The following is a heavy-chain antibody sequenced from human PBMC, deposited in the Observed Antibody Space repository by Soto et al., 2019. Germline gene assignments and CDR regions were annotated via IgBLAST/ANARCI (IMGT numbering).Heavy chain of an antibody. D-gene: IGHD5-12*01. J-gene: IGHJ6*02. V-gene: IGHV3-30*18. Sequence: SLRLSSDTSVFTFIDYGMSRVRQAPCKGLWWVAVISYDGSDKYYADTAKGRFTISRDNSKNTLYLQMNSLRAEDTAVYYCAKDHWAGYSGYAIHYGMDVWGQGTTVTVSS. CDR1: VFTFIDYG. CDR2: ISYDGSDK. CDR3: AKDHWAGYSGYAIHYGMDV.